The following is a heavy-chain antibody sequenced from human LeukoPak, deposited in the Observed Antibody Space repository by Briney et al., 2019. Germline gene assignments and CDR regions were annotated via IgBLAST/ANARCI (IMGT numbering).Heavy chain of an antibody. CDR1: GGSISSGYW. J-gene: IGHJ4*02. Sequence: SETLSLTCDVSGGSISSGYWWSWVRQPPGKGLEWIAEIHHSGSTNYNPFLKSRVTISVDKSKNQFSLMLTPVTAADTAVYYCARNAYYSADYWGQGTLVTVSS. CDR3: ARNAYYSADY. D-gene: IGHD2/OR15-2a*01. CDR2: IHHSGST. V-gene: IGHV4-4*02.